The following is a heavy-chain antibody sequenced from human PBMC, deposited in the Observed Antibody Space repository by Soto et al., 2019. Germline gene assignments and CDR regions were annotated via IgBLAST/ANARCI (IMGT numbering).Heavy chain of an antibody. CDR3: ARGSYSSGWTFDC. D-gene: IGHD6-19*01. CDR1: GLTFRSYW. Sequence: GGSLRLSCAASGLTFRSYWMNWVRQAPGKGLEWVSSISSSIIYIYYADSLKGRFTISRDNAKNSLYLQMNSLRAGDTAVYYCARGSYSSGWTFDCWGQGTLVTVSS. CDR2: ISSSIIYI. V-gene: IGHV3-21*01. J-gene: IGHJ4*02.